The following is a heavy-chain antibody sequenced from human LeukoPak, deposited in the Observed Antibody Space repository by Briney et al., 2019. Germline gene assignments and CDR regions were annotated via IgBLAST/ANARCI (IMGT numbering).Heavy chain of an antibody. CDR2: ISSSTSYI. CDR3: ARAGGIAARHLDY. J-gene: IGHJ4*02. D-gene: IGHD6-6*01. CDR1: GFIFSTYS. V-gene: IGHV3-21*01. Sequence: GGSLRLSCAASGFIFSTYSMSWVRQAPGKGLEWVSSISSSTSYIYYADSVKGRFTISRDNAKNSLYLQMNSLRPEDTAVYYCARAGGIAARHLDYWGQGTLVTVSS.